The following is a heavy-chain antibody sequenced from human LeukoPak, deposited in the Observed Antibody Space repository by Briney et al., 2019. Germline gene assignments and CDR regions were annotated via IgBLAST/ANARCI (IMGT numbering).Heavy chain of an antibody. CDR1: GGSFSGYH. V-gene: IGHV4-34*01. D-gene: IGHD3-9*01. J-gene: IGHJ4*02. Sequence: NPAETLSLTCAVYGGSFSGYHWSWIRQPPGKGLEWIEEINHSGSTNYNPSLKSRVTISVDTSKNQLSLKLSSVTAADTAVYYCARLAGYYNLDYWGQGTLVTVSS. CDR2: INHSGST. CDR3: ARLAGYYNLDY.